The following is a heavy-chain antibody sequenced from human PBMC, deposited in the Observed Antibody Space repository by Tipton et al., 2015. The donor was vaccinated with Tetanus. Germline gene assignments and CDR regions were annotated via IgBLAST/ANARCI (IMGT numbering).Heavy chain of an antibody. D-gene: IGHD1-26*01. CDR1: GFTFRNYW. V-gene: IGHV4-34*01. CDR3: ARGLPREPFYLDY. J-gene: IGHJ4*02. CDR2: VDDSGST. Sequence: LRLSCAASGFTFRNYWMHWVRQAPGKGLEWIGEVDDSGSTNYSPSLKSRVTISLDTSKNEFSLTLSSVTAADTAVYYCARGLPREPFYLDYWGQGKQVTVSS.